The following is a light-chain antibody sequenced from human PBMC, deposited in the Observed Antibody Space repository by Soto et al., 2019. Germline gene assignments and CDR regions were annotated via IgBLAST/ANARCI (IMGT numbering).Light chain of an antibody. V-gene: IGKV1-39*01. Sequence: DIQLPQSPSFLSASVGDRVTITCRASQGISTYLNWYQQKPGKAPKLLIYAASSLQSGVPSRFSGSGSETDFTLTISSMQPEDFATYSCQHSTTWTFGQGTKGDIK. CDR2: AAS. CDR1: QGISTY. J-gene: IGKJ1*01. CDR3: QHSTTWT.